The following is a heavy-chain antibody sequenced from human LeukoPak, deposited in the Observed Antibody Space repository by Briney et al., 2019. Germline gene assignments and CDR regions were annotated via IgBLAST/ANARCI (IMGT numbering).Heavy chain of an antibody. Sequence: PGGSLRLSRAASGFSFSNYGMHWVSQAPGKGLEWVAGIWFDGSNKHCADSVEGRFTISRDNSKNTLNLQMNSLRAEDTAVYYCARGGRYCTSGVCYYSYLNYWGQGTLVTVSS. J-gene: IGHJ4*02. CDR3: ARGGRYCTSGVCYYSYLNY. D-gene: IGHD2-8*01. V-gene: IGHV3-33*01. CDR1: GFSFSNYG. CDR2: IWFDGSNK.